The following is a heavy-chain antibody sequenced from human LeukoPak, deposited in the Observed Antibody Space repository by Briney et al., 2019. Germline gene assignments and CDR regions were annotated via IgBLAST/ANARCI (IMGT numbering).Heavy chain of an antibody. CDR1: GGSFSGYY. D-gene: IGHD3-16*01. CDR2: INHSGST. J-gene: IGHJ4*02. V-gene: IGHV4-34*01. CDR3: ARVVGDTSSYPANFDY. Sequence: SETLSLTCAVYGGSFSGYYWSWIRQPPGKGLEWIGEINHSGSTNYNPSLKSRVTISVDTSKNQFSLKLSSVTAADTAVYYCARVVGDTSSYPANFDYRGQGTLVTVSS.